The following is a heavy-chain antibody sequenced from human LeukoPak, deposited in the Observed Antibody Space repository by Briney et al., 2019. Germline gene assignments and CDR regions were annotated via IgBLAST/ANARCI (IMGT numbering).Heavy chain of an antibody. Sequence: PGGSLRLSCAASGFSFGTYALTWVRQAPGKGLEWVSTIDSSGAGTYYADSVKGRFTISRDNSQNTLWLQVKSLRAEDTAIYYCAKSGYCSGASCYGVDYWGQGTLVTVSS. CDR1: GFSFGTYA. J-gene: IGHJ4*02. D-gene: IGHD2-2*01. V-gene: IGHV3-23*01. CDR3: AKSGYCSGASCYGVDY. CDR2: IDSSGAGT.